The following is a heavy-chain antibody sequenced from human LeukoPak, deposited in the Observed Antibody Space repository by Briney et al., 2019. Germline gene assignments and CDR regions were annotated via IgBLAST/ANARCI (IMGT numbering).Heavy chain of an antibody. Sequence: GGSLRLSCAASGFTFSSYSMNWVRRAPRKGLEWVSHISTGSSTIYYADSVKGRFTISRDNAKNSLYLQMNSLRAEDTAVYYCARDFAGWGYFDLWGRGTQVTVSS. CDR3: ARDFAGWGYFDL. CDR1: GFTFSSYS. D-gene: IGHD3-9*01. CDR2: ISTGSSTI. V-gene: IGHV3-48*01. J-gene: IGHJ2*01.